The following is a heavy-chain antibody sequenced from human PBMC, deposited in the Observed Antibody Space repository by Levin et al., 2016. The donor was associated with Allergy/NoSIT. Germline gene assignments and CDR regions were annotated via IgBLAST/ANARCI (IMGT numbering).Heavy chain of an antibody. CDR3: ARAVTRFDYYYYMDV. D-gene: IGHD4-23*01. CDR1: GGTFSSYA. Sequence: SVKVSCKASGGTFSSYAISWVRQAPGQGLEWMGGIIPILGIANYAQKFQGRVTITADKSTSTAYMELSSLRSEDTAVYYCARAVTRFDYYYYMDVWGKGTTVTVSS. CDR2: IIPILGIA. J-gene: IGHJ6*03. V-gene: IGHV1-69*10.